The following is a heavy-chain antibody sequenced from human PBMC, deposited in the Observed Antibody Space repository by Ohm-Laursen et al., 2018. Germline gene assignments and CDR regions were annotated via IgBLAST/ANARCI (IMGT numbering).Heavy chain of an antibody. CDR1: AFSLTASN. J-gene: IGHJ4*02. CDR2: IRGDDDTT. CDR3: AKGFSLSCYTGCDC. Sequence: SLRLSCTASAFSLTASNMNWVRQAPGKGLEWVSVIRGDDDTTYYIDSVKGRFTISRDNSRDTLYLQMNSLRAEDTAIYYCAKGFSLSCYTGCDCWGQGTLVTVSS. D-gene: IGHD2-2*02. V-gene: IGHV3-23*01.